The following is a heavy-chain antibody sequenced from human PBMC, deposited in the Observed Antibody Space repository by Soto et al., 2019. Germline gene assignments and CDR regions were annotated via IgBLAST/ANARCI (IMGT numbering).Heavy chain of an antibody. D-gene: IGHD3-3*01. CDR1: GYTFTSYY. J-gene: IGHJ4*02. CDR2: INPSGGST. V-gene: IGHV1-46*01. CDR3: ARDHVRFLEWLLLDY. Sequence: ASVKVSCKASGYTFTSYYMHWVRQAPGQGLEWMGIINPSGGSTSYAQEFQGRVTMTRDTSTSTVYMELSSLRSEDTAVYYCARDHVRFLEWLLLDYWGQGTLVTVSS.